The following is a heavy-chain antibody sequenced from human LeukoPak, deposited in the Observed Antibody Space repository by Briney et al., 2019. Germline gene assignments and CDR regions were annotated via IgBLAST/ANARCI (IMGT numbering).Heavy chain of an antibody. J-gene: IGHJ4*02. Sequence: PSETLSLTCTVSGGSISSGGYYWSWIRQHPGKGLEWIGYIYYSGSTYYNPSLKSRVTISVDTSKNQFSLKLSSVTAADTAVYYCARVSRLWGIDYWGQGTLVTVSS. CDR2: IYYSGST. CDR3: ARVSRLWGIDY. D-gene: IGHD3-16*01. V-gene: IGHV4-31*03. CDR1: GGSISSGGYY.